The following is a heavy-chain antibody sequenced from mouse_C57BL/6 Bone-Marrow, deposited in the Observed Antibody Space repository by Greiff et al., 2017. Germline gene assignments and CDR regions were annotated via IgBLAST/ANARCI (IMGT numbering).Heavy chain of an antibody. J-gene: IGHJ4*01. Sequence: VQLVESGAELVRPGASVKLSCKASGYTFTDYYINWVKQRPGQGLEWIARIYPGSGNTYYNEKFKGKATLTAEKSSSTAYMQLSSLTSEDSAVYFCASYYAMDYWGQGTSVTVSS. V-gene: IGHV1-76*01. CDR2: IYPGSGNT. CDR3: ASYYAMDY. CDR1: GYTFTDYY.